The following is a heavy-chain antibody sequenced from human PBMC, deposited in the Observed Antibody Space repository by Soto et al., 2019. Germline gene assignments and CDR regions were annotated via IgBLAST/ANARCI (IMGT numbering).Heavy chain of an antibody. V-gene: IGHV1-69*01. J-gene: IGHJ6*01. D-gene: IGHD2-2*01. CDR1: GVTFSSYA. CDR2: IIPIFGTA. Sequence: QVQLVQSGAEVKKPGSSVKVSCKASGVTFSSYAISWVRQAPGQGLEWMGGIIPIFGTANYAQKFQGRVTITADESTSTAYMELSSLSSEDTAVYYCARVLGYCSSTSCYSNYSYYGMDVWGQGTTVTVSS. CDR3: ARVLGYCSSTSCYSNYSYYGMDV.